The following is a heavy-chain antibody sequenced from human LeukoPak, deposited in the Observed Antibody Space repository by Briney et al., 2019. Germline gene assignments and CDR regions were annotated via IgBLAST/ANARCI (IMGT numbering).Heavy chain of an antibody. Sequence: SETLSLTCTVSGGSISSSSYYWGWIRQSPGKGLEWIGSIYYSGSTYYNPSLKSRVTISVDTSKSQFSLNLSSVTAADTAVYYCARGGDSSWYYGMDVWGQGTTVTVSS. CDR1: GGSISSSSYY. V-gene: IGHV4-39*07. CDR3: ARGGDSSWYYGMDV. CDR2: IYYSGST. D-gene: IGHD6-13*01. J-gene: IGHJ6*02.